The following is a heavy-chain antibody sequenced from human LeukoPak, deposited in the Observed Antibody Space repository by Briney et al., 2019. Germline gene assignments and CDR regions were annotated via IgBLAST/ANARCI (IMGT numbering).Heavy chain of an antibody. CDR3: ARERGGWSCFDY. V-gene: IGHV4-39*02. D-gene: IGHD2-21*01. Sequence: SETLSLTCTVSGGSLSSSSYYWGWIRQPPGKGLEWIGSIYYSGSTYYNPSLKSRVTISVDTSKNQFSLKLSSVTAADTAVYYCARERGGWSCFDYWGQGTLVTVSS. J-gene: IGHJ4*02. CDR1: GGSLSSSSYY. CDR2: IYYSGST.